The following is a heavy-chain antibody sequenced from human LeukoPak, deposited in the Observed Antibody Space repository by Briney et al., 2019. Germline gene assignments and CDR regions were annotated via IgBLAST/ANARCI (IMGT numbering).Heavy chain of an antibody. V-gene: IGHV4-34*01. CDR1: GESFSGYY. D-gene: IGHD3-10*01. Sequence: PSETLSLTCAVYGESFSGYYWSWIRQPPGKGLEWIGEINHSGSTNYNPSLKSRVTISVDTSKNQFSLKLSSVTAADTAVYYCARTTTVRGTYYMDVWGKGTTVTISS. J-gene: IGHJ6*03. CDR2: INHSGST. CDR3: ARTTTVRGTYYMDV.